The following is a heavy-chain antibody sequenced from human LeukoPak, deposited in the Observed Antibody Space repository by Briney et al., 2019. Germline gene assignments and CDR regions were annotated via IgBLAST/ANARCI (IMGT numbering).Heavy chain of an antibody. J-gene: IGHJ4*02. D-gene: IGHD6-13*01. CDR1: GFTFSSYW. Sequence: GGPLRLSCAASGFTFSSYWMHWVRQAPGKGLVWVSRINSDGSSTSYADSVKGRFTISRDNAKNTLYLQMNSPRAEDTAVYYCARGASSSWLYYFDYWGQGTLVTVSS. CDR3: ARGASSSWLYYFDY. CDR2: INSDGSST. V-gene: IGHV3-74*01.